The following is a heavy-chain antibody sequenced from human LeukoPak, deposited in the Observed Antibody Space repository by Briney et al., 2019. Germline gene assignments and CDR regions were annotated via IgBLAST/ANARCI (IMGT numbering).Heavy chain of an antibody. CDR3: ARVVVVAADYYYYYMDV. J-gene: IGHJ6*03. CDR2: IHSSGST. CDR1: GGSIRNYY. Sequence: KPSETLSLTCTVSGGSIRNYYWNWIRQPAGKGLEWIGRIHSSGSTNYNPSLKSRVTMSADTSKNQFSLKVTSVTAADTAVYYCARVVVVAADYYYYYMDVWGQGTMVTVSS. V-gene: IGHV4-4*07. D-gene: IGHD2-15*01.